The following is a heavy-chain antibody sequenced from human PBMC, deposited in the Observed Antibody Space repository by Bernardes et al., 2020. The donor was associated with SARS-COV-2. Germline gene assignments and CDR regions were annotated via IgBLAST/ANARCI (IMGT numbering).Heavy chain of an antibody. Sequence: SETLSLTCTASGGSISSDYWSWIRQPAGKGLEWIGRIYSTGTTNYNPSFKSRVTMSVDTSKNQYSLKVTSVTAADTAVYYCATDSGNIGTTTDHFDNWGQGTLVTVSS. V-gene: IGHV4-4*07. CDR1: GGSISSDY. CDR2: IYSTGTT. D-gene: IGHD5-12*01. J-gene: IGHJ4*02. CDR3: ATDSGNIGTTTDHFDN.